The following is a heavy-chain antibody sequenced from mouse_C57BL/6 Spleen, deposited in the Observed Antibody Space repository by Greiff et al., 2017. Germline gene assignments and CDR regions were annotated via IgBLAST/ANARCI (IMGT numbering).Heavy chain of an antibody. V-gene: IGHV2-6-1*01. CDR1: GFSLTSYG. J-gene: IGHJ4*01. CDR3: ARQRGSNYDYAMDY. Sequence: VKLQESGPGLVAPSQSLSITCTVSGFSLTSYGVHWVRQPPGKGLEWLVVIWSDGSTTYNSALKSRLSISKDNSKSQVFLKMNSLQTDDTAMYYCARQRGSNYDYAMDYWGQGTSVTVSS. CDR2: IWSDGST. D-gene: IGHD2-5*01.